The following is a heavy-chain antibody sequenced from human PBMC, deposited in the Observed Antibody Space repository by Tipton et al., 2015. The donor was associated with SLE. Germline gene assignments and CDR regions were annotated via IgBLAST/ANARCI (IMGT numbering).Heavy chain of an antibody. CDR1: GYTFTSYG. CDR3: ARAAEWLVEHAQYNWFDP. D-gene: IGHD3-3*01. CDR2: ISAYNGNT. J-gene: IGHJ5*02. V-gene: IGHV1-18*01. Sequence: QLVQSGAEVKKPGASVKVSCKASGYTFTSYGISWVRQAPGQGLEWMGWISAYNGNTNYAQKLPGRVTMTTDTSTSTAYMELRSLRSDDTAVYYWARAAEWLVEHAQYNWFDPWGQGTLVTGSS.